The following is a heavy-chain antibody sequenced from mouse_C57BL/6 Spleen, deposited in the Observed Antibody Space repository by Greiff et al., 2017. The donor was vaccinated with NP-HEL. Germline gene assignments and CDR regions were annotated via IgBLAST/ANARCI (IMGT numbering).Heavy chain of an antibody. Sequence: VQLQQSGTELVKPGASVKLSCKASGYTFTSYWMHWVKQRPGQGLEWIGNINPSNGGTNYNEKFKSKATLTVDKSSSTAYMQLSSLTSEDSAVYYCARSPFTTVVYFDYWGQGTTLTVSS. J-gene: IGHJ2*01. D-gene: IGHD1-1*01. V-gene: IGHV1-53*01. CDR2: INPSNGGT. CDR1: GYTFTSYW. CDR3: ARSPFTTVVYFDY.